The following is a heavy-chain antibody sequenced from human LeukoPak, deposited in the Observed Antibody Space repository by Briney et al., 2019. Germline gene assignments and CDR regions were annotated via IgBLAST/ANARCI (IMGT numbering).Heavy chain of an antibody. CDR3: ARSVDTAILTSDY. V-gene: IGHV4-59*01. J-gene: IGHJ4*02. D-gene: IGHD5-18*01. CDR1: GGSISSYY. CDR2: IYYSGST. Sequence: PSETLSLTCTVSGGSISSYYWGWIRQPPGKGLEWIGYIYYSGSTNYNPSLKSRVTISVDTSKNQFSLKLSSVTAADTAVYYCARSVDTAILTSDYWGQGTLVTVSS.